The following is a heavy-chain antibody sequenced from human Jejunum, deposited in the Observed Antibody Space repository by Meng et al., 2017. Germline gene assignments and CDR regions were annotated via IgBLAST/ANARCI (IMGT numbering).Heavy chain of an antibody. Sequence: ASVKVSCKASGYTFNNFAITWVRQAPGQGLEWMGASSNINNAQTFQGRVTMTIDTSTSTAYMELNSLRTDDTAVYYCARSLPHSSGAKRGLDYWGQGTLVTVSS. D-gene: IGHD1-26*01. V-gene: IGHV1-18*01. CDR1: GYTFNNFA. CDR2: SSNI. J-gene: IGHJ4*02. CDR3: ARSLPHSSGAKRGLDY.